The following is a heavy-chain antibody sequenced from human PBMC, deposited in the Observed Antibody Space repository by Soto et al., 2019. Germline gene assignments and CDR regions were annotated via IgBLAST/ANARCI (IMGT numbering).Heavy chain of an antibody. J-gene: IGHJ3*02. D-gene: IGHD3-9*01. V-gene: IGHV4-31*02. CDR2: IYYSGST. CDR1: GGSISSGGYY. CDR3: ARDRVDYDILTGYVASNAFDI. Sequence: TLSLTCTVSGGSISSGGYYWSWIRQHPGKGLEWIGYIYYSGSTYYNPSLKSRVTISVDTSKNQFSLKLSSVTAADTAVYYCARDRVDYDILTGYVASNAFDIWGQGTMVTVSS.